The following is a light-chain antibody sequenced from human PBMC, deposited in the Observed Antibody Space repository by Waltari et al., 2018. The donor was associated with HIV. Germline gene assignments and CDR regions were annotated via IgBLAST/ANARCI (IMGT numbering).Light chain of an antibody. CDR2: GAS. CDR3: QQYNNWPYT. J-gene: IGKJ2*01. V-gene: IGKV3-15*01. Sequence: ERVMTQSPTTLSVSPGERATLSCRARQTVDSDLAWYQQRPGQPPRLLISGASTRATGIPARFSGSGSGTEFTLTINSLQSEDFAVYYCQQYNNWPYTFGQGTRLDIK. CDR1: QTVDSD.